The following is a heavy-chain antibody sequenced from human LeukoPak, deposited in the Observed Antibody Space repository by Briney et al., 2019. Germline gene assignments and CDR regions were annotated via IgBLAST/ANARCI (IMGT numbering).Heavy chain of an antibody. Sequence: SETLSLTCTVSGGSISSYYWSWIRQPPGKGLEWIGYIYYSGSTNYNPSLKSRVTISVDTSKNQFSLKLSSVTAADTAVYYCASEGASIAVAGTDYWGQGTLVTVSS. CDR1: GGSISSYY. D-gene: IGHD6-19*01. J-gene: IGHJ4*02. V-gene: IGHV4-59*01. CDR2: IYYSGST. CDR3: ASEGASIAVAGTDY.